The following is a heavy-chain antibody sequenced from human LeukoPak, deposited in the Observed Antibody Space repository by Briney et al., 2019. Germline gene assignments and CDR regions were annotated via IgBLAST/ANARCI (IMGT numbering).Heavy chain of an antibody. CDR3: ARDQSSSSGWYRFARDFQH. CDR2: ISSSSSYI. Sequence: GGSLRLSCAASGFTFSSYSMNWVRQAPGKGLEWVSSISSSSSYIYYADSVKGRFTISRDNAKNSLYLQMNSLRAEDTAVYYCARDQSSSSGWYRFARDFQHWGQGTLVTVSS. CDR1: GFTFSSYS. D-gene: IGHD6-19*01. V-gene: IGHV3-21*01. J-gene: IGHJ1*01.